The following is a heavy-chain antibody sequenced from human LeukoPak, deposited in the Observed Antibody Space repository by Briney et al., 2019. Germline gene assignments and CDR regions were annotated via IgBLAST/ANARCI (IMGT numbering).Heavy chain of an antibody. D-gene: IGHD3-22*01. CDR1: GFTFTDYF. CDR3: ARDRGWRTSGYYLYHFDY. J-gene: IGHJ4*02. CDR2: IKHNGGEK. Sequence: PGGSLRLSCVASGFTFTDYFMSWVRQAPGKGLEWVASIKHNGGEKYYVDSVKGRSTISRDNAKNSLYLEMSSLRVEDTAVYYCARDRGWRTSGYYLYHFDYWGQGTLVTVSS. V-gene: IGHV3-7*01.